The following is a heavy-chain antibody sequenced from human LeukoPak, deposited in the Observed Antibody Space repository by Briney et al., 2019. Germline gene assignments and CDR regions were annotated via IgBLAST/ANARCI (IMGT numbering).Heavy chain of an antibody. V-gene: IGHV3-23*01. J-gene: IGHJ3*02. D-gene: IGHD1-1*01. CDR3: AKTGPAEVRRDAFDI. Sequence: PGGSLRLSCTASGFTFSSYAMSWVRQAPGKGLEWVSAISGSGGSTYYADSVEGRFTISRDNSKNTLYLQMNSLRAEDTAVYYCAKTGPAEVRRDAFDIWGQGTMVTVSS. CDR2: ISGSGGST. CDR1: GFTFSSYA.